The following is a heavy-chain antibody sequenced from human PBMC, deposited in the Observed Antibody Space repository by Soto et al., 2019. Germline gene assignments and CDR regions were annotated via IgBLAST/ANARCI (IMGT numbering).Heavy chain of an antibody. D-gene: IGHD2-2*01. CDR2: ISSSSSYI. J-gene: IGHJ4*02. Sequence: EVQLVESGGGLVKPGGSLRLSCAASGFTFSSYSMNWVRQAPGKGLEWVSSISSSSSYIYYADSVKGRFTISRDNAKNSLYLQMNSLRAEDTAVYYCARDSDWDIVVVPAASDYWGQGTLDTVSS. V-gene: IGHV3-21*01. CDR1: GFTFSSYS. CDR3: ARDSDWDIVVVPAASDY.